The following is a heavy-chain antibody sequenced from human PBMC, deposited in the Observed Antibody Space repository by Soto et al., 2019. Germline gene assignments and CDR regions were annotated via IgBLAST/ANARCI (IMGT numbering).Heavy chain of an antibody. Sequence: QAQLVESGGGVVQPGKSLRLSCAASGFTFNNYGMHWVRQAPGKGLEWVAVISYDGSNAYYADSLKGRFTISRDNSKNTLYLQMNSLRAEDTALYYCAKDGNVHTSGWYAPSLDYWGQGTLVTVSS. CDR1: GFTFNNYG. J-gene: IGHJ4*02. V-gene: IGHV3-30*18. CDR2: ISYDGSNA. D-gene: IGHD6-19*01. CDR3: AKDGNVHTSGWYAPSLDY.